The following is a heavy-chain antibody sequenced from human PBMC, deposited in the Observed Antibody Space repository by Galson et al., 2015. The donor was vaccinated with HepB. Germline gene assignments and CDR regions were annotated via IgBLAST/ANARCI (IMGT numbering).Heavy chain of an antibody. CDR1: RFTFSSYG. CDR3: AKPPTIFGVGDRYYFDY. V-gene: IGHV3-30*18. J-gene: IGHJ4*02. CDR2: ISYDGSNT. D-gene: IGHD3-3*01. Sequence: SLRLSCAASRFTFSSYGMHWVRQAPGKGLEWVAVISYDGSNTYYADSVKGRFTISRDNSKNTLYLQMNSLRTEDTAVYYCAKPPTIFGVGDRYYFDYWGQGTLVTVSS.